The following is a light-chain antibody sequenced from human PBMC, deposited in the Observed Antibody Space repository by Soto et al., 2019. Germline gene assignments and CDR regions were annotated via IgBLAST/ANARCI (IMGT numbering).Light chain of an antibody. CDR3: CSYAAYYKWM. CDR1: STDIGTYSR. Sequence: QSALTQPASVSGSPGQSITISCTGTSTDIGTYSRVSWYLQYPGKAPKRMIYDVTKRPSGVSNRFSGSRSGSTASLTISGLQAEDEANYYCCSYAAYYKWMFGGRTKLTVL. CDR2: DVT. V-gene: IGLV2-23*02. J-gene: IGLJ3*02.